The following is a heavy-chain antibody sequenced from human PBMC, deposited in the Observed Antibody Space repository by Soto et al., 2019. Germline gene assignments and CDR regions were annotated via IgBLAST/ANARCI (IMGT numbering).Heavy chain of an antibody. J-gene: IGHJ6*02. CDR2: IYYSGST. V-gene: IGHV4-39*02. D-gene: IGHD3-3*01. CDR1: GGSISSSSYY. Sequence: SETLSLTCTVSGGSISSSSYYCGWIRQPPGKGLEWIGSIYYSGSTYYNPSLKSRVTISVDTSKNQFSLKLSSVTAADTAVYYCARDRRERITILGVVSPAAYYYGMDVWGQGTTVTVSS. CDR3: ARDRRERITILGVVSPAAYYYGMDV.